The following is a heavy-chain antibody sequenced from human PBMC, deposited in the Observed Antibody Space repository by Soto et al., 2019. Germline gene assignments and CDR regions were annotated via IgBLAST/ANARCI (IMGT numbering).Heavy chain of an antibody. CDR3: ARSYRDGYYHYGF. D-gene: IGHD4-17*01. V-gene: IGHV3-23*01. CDR1: GFTFITYT. J-gene: IGHJ4*02. Sequence: EVQLLESGGGLVPPGGSLRLSCAASGFTFITYTMSWVRQAPGKWLEWVEAISGSGDTTSYADSVRGRFTISRDNSKSTLFLQMISLRAEDTAIYYCARSYRDGYYHYGFWGQGTLVTVS. CDR2: ISGSGDTT.